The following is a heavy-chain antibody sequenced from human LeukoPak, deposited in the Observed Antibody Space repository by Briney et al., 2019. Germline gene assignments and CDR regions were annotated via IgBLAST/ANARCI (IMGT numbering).Heavy chain of an antibody. D-gene: IGHD3-3*01. CDR3: ACGIFFPVTASDS. J-gene: IGHJ4*02. Sequence: PSETLPHTYSLWRFPIKYYRGLESGQPAGKGLECIGRIFSSGNTNYNPSLKSRVTMSVYTAKNQFSLKLTSLSAADADVSFCACGIFFPVTASDSWGQGTLVTVSS. CDR2: IFSSGNT. CDR1: RFPIKYY. V-gene: IGHV4-4*07.